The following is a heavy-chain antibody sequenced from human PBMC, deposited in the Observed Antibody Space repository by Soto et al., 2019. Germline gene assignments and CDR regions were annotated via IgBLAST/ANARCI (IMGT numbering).Heavy chain of an antibody. CDR1: GVSLRGHY. Sequence: TLSLTCAVSGVSLRGHYWSWIRQSPEKGLEWIGEINHSGFTNYNPTLKSRVTISRDAPKNQFSLRLSSMTAADSAVYFCARAAVKLGATLFDSWGQGTLVTVSS. CDR3: ARAAVKLGATLFDS. V-gene: IGHV4-34*01. J-gene: IGHJ4*02. CDR2: INHSGFT. D-gene: IGHD1-26*01.